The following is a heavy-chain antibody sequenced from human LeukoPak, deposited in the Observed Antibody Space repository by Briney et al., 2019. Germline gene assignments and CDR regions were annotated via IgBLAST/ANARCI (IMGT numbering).Heavy chain of an antibody. J-gene: IGHJ4*02. Sequence: GGSLRLSCAASGFTFSSYAMSWVRQAPGKGLEWVPAISGSGGSTYYADSVKGRFTISRDNSKNTLYLQMNSLRAEDTAVYYCAKVWTYGDYEASILDYWGQGTLVTVSS. V-gene: IGHV3-23*01. CDR1: GFTFSSYA. CDR2: ISGSGGST. CDR3: AKVWTYGDYEASILDY. D-gene: IGHD4-17*01.